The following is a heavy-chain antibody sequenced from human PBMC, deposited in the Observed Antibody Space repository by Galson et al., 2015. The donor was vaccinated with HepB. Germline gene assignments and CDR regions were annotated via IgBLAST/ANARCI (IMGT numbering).Heavy chain of an antibody. CDR3: AREIGLAVAGLDY. CDR2: ISYDGSNK. J-gene: IGHJ4*02. CDR1: GFTFSSYA. D-gene: IGHD6-19*01. V-gene: IGHV3-30*04. Sequence: SLRLSCAASGFTFSSYAMHWVRQAPGKGLEWVAVISYDGSNKYYADSVKGRFTISRDNSKNTLYLQMNSLRAEDTAVYYCAREIGLAVAGLDYWGQGTLVTVSS.